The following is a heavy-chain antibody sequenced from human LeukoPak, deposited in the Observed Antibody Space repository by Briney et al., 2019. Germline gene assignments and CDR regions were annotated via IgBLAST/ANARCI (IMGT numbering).Heavy chain of an antibody. V-gene: IGHV1-18*01. CDR1: GYTFTSYG. J-gene: IGHJ4*02. CDR2: ISAYNGNT. D-gene: IGHD2-2*02. CDR3: ARDLGYCSSTSCYTSFDY. Sequence: GASVKVSCKASGYTFTSYGISWVRQAPGQGLEWMGWISAYNGNTNYAQKLQGRVTMTTDTSTSTAYMELRSLRSDDTAVYYCARDLGYCSSTSCYTSFDYWGQGTLVTVSS.